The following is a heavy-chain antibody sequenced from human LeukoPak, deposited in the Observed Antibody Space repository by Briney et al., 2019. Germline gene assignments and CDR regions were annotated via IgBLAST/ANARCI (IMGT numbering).Heavy chain of an antibody. CDR3: AKEGYYGSGSYPVYYYYGMDV. Sequence: HSQTLSLTCAISGDSVSSNSAAWNWIRQSPSRGLEWLGRTYYRSKWYNDYAVSVKSRITINPDTSKNQFSLQLNSVTPEDTAVYYCAKEGYYGSGSYPVYYYYGMDVWGQGTTVTVSS. D-gene: IGHD3-10*01. CDR1: GDSVSSNSAA. J-gene: IGHJ6*02. CDR2: TYYRSKWYN. V-gene: IGHV6-1*01.